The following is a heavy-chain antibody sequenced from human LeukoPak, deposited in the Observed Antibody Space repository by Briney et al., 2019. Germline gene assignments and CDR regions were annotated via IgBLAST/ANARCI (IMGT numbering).Heavy chain of an antibody. Sequence: PSETLSLTCTVSGGSISSSSYYWGWIRQSPGPGLEWIVSMYDSGSTWSTYYKPSLKSRVTISVDTSKNQFSLKLSSVTAADTAVYYCARRPPNWHAFDIWGQGTMVTVSS. D-gene: IGHD7-27*01. J-gene: IGHJ3*02. CDR3: ARRPPNWHAFDI. CDR1: GGSISSSSYY. CDR2: MYDSGSTWST. V-gene: IGHV4-39*01.